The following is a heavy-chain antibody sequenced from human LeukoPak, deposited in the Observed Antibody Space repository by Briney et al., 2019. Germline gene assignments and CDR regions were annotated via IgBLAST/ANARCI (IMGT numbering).Heavy chain of an antibody. Sequence: ASVKVSCKASGYTFTSYYMHWVRQAPGQGLEWVGLINPTGGSTGYAQKFQGRVTMTRDTSTSTVYMELSSLRSEDTAVYYCARVSGGSYSHFDYWGQGTLVTVSS. V-gene: IGHV1-46*01. CDR1: GYTFTSYY. CDR3: ARVSGGSYSHFDY. J-gene: IGHJ4*02. CDR2: INPTGGST. D-gene: IGHD1-26*01.